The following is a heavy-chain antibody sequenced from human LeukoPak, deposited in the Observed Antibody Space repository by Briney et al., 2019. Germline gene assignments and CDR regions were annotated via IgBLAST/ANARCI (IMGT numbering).Heavy chain of an antibody. CDR2: INSDGSST. V-gene: IGHV3-74*01. D-gene: IGHD2-21*01. CDR1: GFTFSSYW. CDR3: ARAIATNWFDP. Sequence: GGSLRLSCAASGFTFSSYWMHWARQAPGKGLVWVSRINSDGSSTSYADSVKGRFTISRDNAKNTLYLQMNSLRAEDTAVYYCARAIATNWFDPWGQGTLVTVSS. J-gene: IGHJ5*02.